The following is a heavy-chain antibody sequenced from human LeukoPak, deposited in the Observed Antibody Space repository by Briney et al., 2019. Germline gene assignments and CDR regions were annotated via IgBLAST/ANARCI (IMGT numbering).Heavy chain of an antibody. V-gene: IGHV1-18*01. D-gene: IGHD3-22*01. J-gene: IGHJ4*02. Sequence: ASVTASCTASGYTFTSYGISWVRQAPGQGLEWMGWISAYNGNTNYAQKLQGRVTMTTDTSTSTAYMELRSLRSDDTAVYYCARSAAYYYDSSGYYSLFDYWGQGTLVTVSS. CDR3: ARSAAYYYDSSGYYSLFDY. CDR2: ISAYNGNT. CDR1: GYTFTSYG.